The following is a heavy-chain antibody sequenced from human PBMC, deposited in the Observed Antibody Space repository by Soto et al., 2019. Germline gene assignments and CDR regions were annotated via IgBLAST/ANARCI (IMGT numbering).Heavy chain of an antibody. Sequence: SVKVSCKASGYSFTSYYFHWVRQAPGQGLEWMGGIIPMFDTPIYAQKFQDRVTITADESTSTAYMQLSSLRSGDTAVYYCARSGGLDRDFNYWGQGSLVTVSS. V-gene: IGHV1-69*13. D-gene: IGHD2-15*01. J-gene: IGHJ4*02. CDR3: ARSGGLDRDFNY. CDR1: GYSFTSYY. CDR2: IIPMFDTP.